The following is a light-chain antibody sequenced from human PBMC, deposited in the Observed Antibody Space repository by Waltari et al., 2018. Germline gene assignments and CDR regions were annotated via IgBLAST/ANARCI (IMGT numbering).Light chain of an antibody. J-gene: IGKJ1*01. CDR2: QTS. V-gene: IGKV3-20*01. CDR1: QSVSIY. Sequence: IVLTQSPGTLSLSPGARATLSCRASQSVSIYLAWYQQKPGQAPRLLIYQTSTRATGIPDSFSGSGSGTDFSLTISGLEPEDCAVYYCQHYKNLPVPFGQGTRVEIK. CDR3: QHYKNLPVP.